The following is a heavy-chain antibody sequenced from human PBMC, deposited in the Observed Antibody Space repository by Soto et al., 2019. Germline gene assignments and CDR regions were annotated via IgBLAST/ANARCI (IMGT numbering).Heavy chain of an antibody. CDR1: GFTVSSNY. J-gene: IGHJ6*02. D-gene: IGHD5-12*01. V-gene: IGHV3-53*01. CDR2: IYSGGST. Sequence: SLRLSCAASGFTVSSNYMSWVRQAPGKGLEWVSVIYSGGSTYYADSVKGRFTISRDNSKNTLYLQMNSLRAEDTAVYYCARGVEMATIGAYYYYGMDVWGQGTTVTVSS. CDR3: ARGVEMATIGAYYYYGMDV.